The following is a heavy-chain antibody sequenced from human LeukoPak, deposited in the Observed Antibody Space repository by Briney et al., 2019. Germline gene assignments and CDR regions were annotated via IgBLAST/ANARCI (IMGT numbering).Heavy chain of an antibody. D-gene: IGHD6-13*01. J-gene: IGHJ6*02. CDR3: LVAAGGNYYYGMDV. CDR1: GLTGSSNY. Sequence: PGESLKRCGGASGLTGSSNYMSWVRQAPGKGLEWVSGIYSGGSTYYTESVKGRFTISRDNSKNTLYLQMNSLRAEDTAVYYCLVAAGGNYYYGMDVWGQGTTVTVSS. V-gene: IGHV3-66*01. CDR2: IYSGGST.